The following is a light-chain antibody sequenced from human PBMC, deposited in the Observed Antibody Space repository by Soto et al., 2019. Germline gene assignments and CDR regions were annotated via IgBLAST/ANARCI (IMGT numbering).Light chain of an antibody. CDR3: ATWDDRLTAWV. Sequence: QSVLTQSPSVSGAPRQSVNISCSGNNSNIGSNAVHWYQQLPGKAPKLLMYYNDMLPSGVSDRFSGSKSGTSASLAISGLQSKDEGDYYCATWDDRLTAWVFGGGTKLTVL. J-gene: IGLJ3*02. V-gene: IGLV1-36*01. CDR2: YND. CDR1: NSNIGSNA.